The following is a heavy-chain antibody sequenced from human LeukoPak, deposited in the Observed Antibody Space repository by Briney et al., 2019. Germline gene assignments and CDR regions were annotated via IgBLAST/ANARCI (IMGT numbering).Heavy chain of an antibody. Sequence: GGSLRLSCAASGFTFSSYAMNWVRQAPGKGLGWVSGISGSGGSTYYADSVKGRFTISRDNSKNTLYLQMNSLRAEDTAVYYCAKVSSAFGGLIAPIDYWGQGTLVTVSS. CDR3: AKVSSAFGGLIAPIDY. J-gene: IGHJ4*02. CDR2: ISGSGGST. D-gene: IGHD3-16*02. V-gene: IGHV3-23*01. CDR1: GFTFSSYA.